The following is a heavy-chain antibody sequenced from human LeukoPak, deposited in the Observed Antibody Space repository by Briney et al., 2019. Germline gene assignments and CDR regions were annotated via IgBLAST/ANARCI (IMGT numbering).Heavy chain of an antibody. CDR2: ISAYNGNT. V-gene: IGHV1-18*01. J-gene: IGHJ4*02. D-gene: IGHD2-21*02. CDR1: GYTFTSYG. CDR3: ARVGQVLTATQGSFDY. Sequence: ASVKVSCKASGYTFTSYGISWVRQAPGQGLEWMGWISAYNGNTNYAQKLQGRVTMTTDTSTSTAYMELRSLRSDDTAVYYCARVGQVLTATQGSFDYWGQGTLVTVSS.